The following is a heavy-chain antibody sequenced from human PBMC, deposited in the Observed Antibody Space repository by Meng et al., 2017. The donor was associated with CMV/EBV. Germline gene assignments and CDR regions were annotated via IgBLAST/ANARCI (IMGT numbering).Heavy chain of an antibody. CDR2: ISNTGSTI. CDR3: ARDFALWYYYGMDV. J-gene: IGHJ6*02. D-gene: IGHD3-16*01. Sequence: GESLKISCAASGFTFSSYSMNWVRQAPGKGLEWVSYISNTGSTIYYADSVRGRFTISRDNAKNSLYLQMNSLRAEDTALYYCARDFALWYYYGMDVWGPGTTVTVSS. CDR1: GFTFSSYS. V-gene: IGHV3-48*04.